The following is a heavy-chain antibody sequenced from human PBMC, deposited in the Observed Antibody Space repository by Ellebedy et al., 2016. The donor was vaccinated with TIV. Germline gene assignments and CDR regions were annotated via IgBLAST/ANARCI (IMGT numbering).Heavy chain of an antibody. V-gene: IGHV3-43*01. CDR2: ISWDGGST. Sequence: GESLKISCAASGFTFDDYTMHWVRQAPGKGLEWVSLISWDGGSTYYADSVKGRFTISRDNSKNSLYLQMNSLRTEDTALYYCARGGYNFDYWGQGTLVTVSS. CDR3: ARGGYNFDY. CDR1: GFTFDDYT. J-gene: IGHJ4*02. D-gene: IGHD5-24*01.